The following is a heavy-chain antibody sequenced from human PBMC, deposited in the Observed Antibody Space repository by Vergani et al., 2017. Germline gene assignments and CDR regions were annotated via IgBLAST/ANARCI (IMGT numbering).Heavy chain of an antibody. D-gene: IGHD1-1*01. CDR3: TTDARYCGNGSCYWQGNDHDYGMDD. CDR1: GFSFRNAW. J-gene: IGHJ6*04. V-gene: IGHV3-15*07. CDR2: IKSTFDRGTT. Sequence: EVQLVESGGGIVKPGGSLRLSCVASGFSFRNAWMNWVRRTPGKGLEWVGRIKSTFDRGTTDYAAAVKGRFTISRDDSKNTLFLQMNGLKTEDIGVYYRTTDARYCGNGSCYWQGNDHDYGMDDWGGETAVTVSS.